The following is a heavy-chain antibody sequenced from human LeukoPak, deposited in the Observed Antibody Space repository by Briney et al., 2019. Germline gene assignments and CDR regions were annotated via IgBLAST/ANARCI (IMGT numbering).Heavy chain of an antibody. Sequence: GGSLRLSCAASGFTFSSYGMHWVRQAPGKGLEWVAFIRYDGSNKYYADSVKGRLTISRDNSKNTLYLQMNSLRAEDTAVYYCAKDLYYYDSRGDYWGEGTLVTVSS. CDR2: IRYDGSNK. CDR3: AKDLYYYDSRGDY. V-gene: IGHV3-30*02. J-gene: IGHJ4*02. CDR1: GFTFSSYG. D-gene: IGHD3-22*01.